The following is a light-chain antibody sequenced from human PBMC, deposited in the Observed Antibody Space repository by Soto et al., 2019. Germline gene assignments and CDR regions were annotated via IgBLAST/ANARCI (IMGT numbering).Light chain of an antibody. J-gene: IGKJ4*01. CDR1: QDVSRS. V-gene: IGKV1-9*01. CDR3: QQLWTYPLT. CDR2: AAS. Sequence: DTQLTQSPSFLSASVGDRDTIACRASQDVSRSVGWYQQKPGTAPKLLISAASTLNSGVPSRFSGSGSGTDFTLTISSLQPEDFATYYCQQLWTYPLTFGGGTKVEI.